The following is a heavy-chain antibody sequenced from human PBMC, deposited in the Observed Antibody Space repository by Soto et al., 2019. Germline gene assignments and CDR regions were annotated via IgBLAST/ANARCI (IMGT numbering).Heavy chain of an antibody. CDR2: IIPIFGTA. Sequence: SVNVSCKASGGTFSSYAISWVRQAPGQGLELMGGIIPIFGTANYAQKFQGRVTITAXXXXXXAXMXLXXLXSEXTAVYYCAREGGNTFVFLDVWGQGTTVTVSS. CDR1: GGTFSSYA. J-gene: IGHJ6*02. CDR3: AREGGNTFVFLDV. V-gene: IGHV1-69*13. D-gene: IGHD3-16*01.